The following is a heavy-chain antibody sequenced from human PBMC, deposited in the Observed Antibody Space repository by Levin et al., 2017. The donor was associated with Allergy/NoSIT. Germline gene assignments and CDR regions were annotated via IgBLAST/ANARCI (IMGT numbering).Heavy chain of an antibody. CDR2: IGSSSAYI. D-gene: IGHD3-3*01. V-gene: IGHV3-21*01. CDR1: GFTFSSYS. Sequence: TSGGSLRLSCAASGFTFSSYSMNWVRQAPGKGLEWVSSIGSSSAYIYYADSVKGRFTISRDNAKNSLYLQLNSLTAEDTAVYYCARDMETYDFWSASEYWGQGTLVTVSS. CDR3: ARDMETYDFWSASEY. J-gene: IGHJ4*02.